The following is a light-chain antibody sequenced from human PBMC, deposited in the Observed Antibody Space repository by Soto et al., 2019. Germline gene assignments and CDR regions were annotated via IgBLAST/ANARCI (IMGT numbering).Light chain of an antibody. CDR3: QQSNSYPYT. J-gene: IGKJ2*01. CDR2: DDS. CDR1: KTINRW. V-gene: IGKV1-5*01. Sequence: DIQMPQSPSTLSASVGDRVTITFLASKTINRWLALYQQKPGKAPNLLIYDDSSLESGVPSRFSGIGSGTDFNLTISSLQPDDFATYYCQQSNSYPYTLGQGTKLEIK.